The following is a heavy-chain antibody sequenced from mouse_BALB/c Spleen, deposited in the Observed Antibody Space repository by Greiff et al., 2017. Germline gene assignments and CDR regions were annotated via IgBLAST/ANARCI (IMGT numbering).Heavy chain of an antibody. J-gene: IGHJ4*01. CDR3: ARGYYEYAMDY. Sequence: QFQLQQPGAELVKPGASVKLSCKASGYTFTSYWMHWVKQRPGQGLEWIGEINPSNGRTNYNEKFKSKATLTVDKSSSTAYMQLSSLTSEDSAVYYCARGYYEYAMDYWGQGTSVTVSS. CDR2: INPSNGRT. V-gene: IGHV1S81*02. CDR1: GYTFTSYW. D-gene: IGHD2-3*01.